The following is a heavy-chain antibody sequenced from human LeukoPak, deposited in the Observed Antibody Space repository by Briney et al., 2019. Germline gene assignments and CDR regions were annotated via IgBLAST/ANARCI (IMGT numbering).Heavy chain of an antibody. J-gene: IGHJ4*02. D-gene: IGHD4-17*01. CDR1: GFTFSSYA. CDR3: ARDSEDGVVFDY. V-gene: IGHV3-30*14. CDR2: ISYDGSNK. Sequence: GGSLRLSCAASGFTFSSYAMHWVRQAPGKGLEWVAVISYDGSNKYYADSVKGRFTISRDNSKNTLYLQMNSLRAEDTAVYYRARDSEDGVVFDYWGQGTLVTVSS.